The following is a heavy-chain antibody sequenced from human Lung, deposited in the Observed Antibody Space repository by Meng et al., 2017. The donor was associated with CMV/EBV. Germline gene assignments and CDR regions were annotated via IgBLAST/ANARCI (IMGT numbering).Heavy chain of an antibody. Sequence: GEXXRLSCAASGFTFSSYWMSWARQAPGKGLEWVANIRFDGRESHHVDSVKGRFTISRDNAKNSLYLQMNSLRVEDTAVYYCARDTPGDWGQGTLVTVAS. J-gene: IGHJ4*02. CDR1: GFTFSSYW. CDR2: IRFDGRES. CDR3: ARDTPGD. D-gene: IGHD2-15*01. V-gene: IGHV3-7*01.